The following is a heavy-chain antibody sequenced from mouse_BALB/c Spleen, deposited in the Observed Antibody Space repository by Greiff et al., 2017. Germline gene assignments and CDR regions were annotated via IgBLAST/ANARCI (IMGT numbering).Heavy chain of an antibody. CDR3: ANGDYDYAMDY. CDR2: IDPANGNT. V-gene: IGHV14-3*02. D-gene: IGHD2-4*01. J-gene: IGHJ4*01. Sequence: EVQLVESGAELVKPGASVKLSCTASGFNIKDTYMHWVKQRPEQGLEWIGRIDPANGNTKYDPKFQGKATITADTSSNTAYLQLSSLTSEDTAVYYCANGDYDYAMDYWGQGTSVTVSS. CDR1: GFNIKDTY.